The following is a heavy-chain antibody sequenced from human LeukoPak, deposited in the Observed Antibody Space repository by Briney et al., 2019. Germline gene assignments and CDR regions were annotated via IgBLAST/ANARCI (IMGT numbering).Heavy chain of an antibody. J-gene: IGHJ4*02. CDR1: GYTLTELS. CDR2: FDLEDGET. V-gene: IGHV1-24*01. CDR3: ATGTYWYGSGMGVD. D-gene: IGHD3-10*01. Sequence: ASVKVSCKVSGYTLTELSMHWVRQAPGKGLEWMGGFDLEDGETIYAQKSQGRVTMTEDTSTHTAYTVLSRLRSEDTAVYYCATGTYWYGSGMGVDWGQGTLVTVSS.